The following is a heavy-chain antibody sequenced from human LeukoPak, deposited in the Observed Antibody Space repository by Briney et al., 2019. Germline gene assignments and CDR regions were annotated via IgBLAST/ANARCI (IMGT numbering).Heavy chain of an antibody. CDR3: ARVSGGYYDFWSGYSNWFDP. CDR2: IYYSGST. Sequence: KPSETLSLTCTVSGGSISSYYWSWIRQPPGKGLEWIGYIYYSGSTNYNPSLKSRVTISVDTSKNQFSLKLSSVTAADTAVYYCARVSGGYYDFWSGYSNWFDPWGQGTLVTVSS. D-gene: IGHD3-3*01. V-gene: IGHV4-59*01. J-gene: IGHJ5*02. CDR1: GGSISSYY.